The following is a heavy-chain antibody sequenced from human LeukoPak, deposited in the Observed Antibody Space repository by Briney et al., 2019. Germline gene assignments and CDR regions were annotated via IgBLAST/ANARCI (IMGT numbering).Heavy chain of an antibody. CDR1: GFTFSSYE. Sequence: GGSLRLSCAASGFTFSSYEMNWVRQAPGKGLEWVSYISSSGSTIYYADSVKGRFTISRDNAKNSLYLQMNSLRAADTAVYYCAKDPTHYRVWDDYDSTVLSYWGQGTLVTVSS. CDR3: AKDPTHYRVWDDYDSTVLSY. V-gene: IGHV3-48*03. D-gene: IGHD3-22*01. CDR2: ISSSGSTI. J-gene: IGHJ4*02.